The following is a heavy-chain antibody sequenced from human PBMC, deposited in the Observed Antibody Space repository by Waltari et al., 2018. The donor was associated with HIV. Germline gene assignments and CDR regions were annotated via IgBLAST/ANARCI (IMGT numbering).Heavy chain of an antibody. D-gene: IGHD1-1*01. CDR2: ISYDGSDK. J-gene: IGHJ4*02. CDR3: AREAVTTNYYFDN. Sequence: VQLVESGGGVVQPGRSLRLSCTGAGFTFNNYILHWVRQAPGKGLEWIVLISYDGSDKDYADSLRGRFTISRDNSKNTLFLQMDSLRIEDTALYYCAREAVTTNYYFDNWGQGTLVTVSS. V-gene: IGHV3-30*04. CDR1: GFTFNNYI.